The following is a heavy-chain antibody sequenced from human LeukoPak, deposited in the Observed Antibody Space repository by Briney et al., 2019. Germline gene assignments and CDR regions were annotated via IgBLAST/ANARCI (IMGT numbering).Heavy chain of an antibody. V-gene: IGHV3-11*06. CDR2: ISSGASST. Sequence: PGGSLRLSCVASGFXFSVYYISWIRAAPGKGLEWVSYISSGASSTNSAASVKGRFTISRDNAKNTLYLQMNSLRAEDTAVYYCARGHEGSHWGQGTLVTVSA. D-gene: IGHD6-13*01. J-gene: IGHJ4*02. CDR3: ARGHEGSH. CDR1: GFXFSVYY.